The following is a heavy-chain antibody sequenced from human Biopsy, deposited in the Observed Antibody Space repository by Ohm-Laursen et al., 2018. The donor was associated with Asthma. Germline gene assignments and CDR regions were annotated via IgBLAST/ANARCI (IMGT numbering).Heavy chain of an antibody. V-gene: IGHV3-30*03. D-gene: IGHD4-17*01. CDR2: ISYDGSNK. J-gene: IGHJ6*02. CDR3: AREGGDYLSGYYYYYGMDV. CDR1: GFTFSRYG. Sequence: SLRLSCAASGFTFSRYGMHWVRQAPGKGLEWVAVISYDGSNKYYGDSVQGRFTISRDNSKNTLYLQMNGLRAEDTAVYYCAREGGDYLSGYYYYYGMDVWGQGTTVTVSS.